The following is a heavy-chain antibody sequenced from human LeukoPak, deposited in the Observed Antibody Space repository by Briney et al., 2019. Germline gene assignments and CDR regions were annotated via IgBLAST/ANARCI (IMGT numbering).Heavy chain of an antibody. CDR1: GFTFRNYV. D-gene: IGHD6-6*01. CDR2: TSSDLNVK. V-gene: IGHV3-30-3*01. Sequence: GGSLRLSCAASGFTFRNYVIHWVRQAPGKGLEWVAVTSSDLNVKLYADSVKGRFTISRDNAKNSLYLQMNSLRAEDTAVYYCARDSSSSESYFDYWGQGTLVTVSS. J-gene: IGHJ4*02. CDR3: ARDSSSSESYFDY.